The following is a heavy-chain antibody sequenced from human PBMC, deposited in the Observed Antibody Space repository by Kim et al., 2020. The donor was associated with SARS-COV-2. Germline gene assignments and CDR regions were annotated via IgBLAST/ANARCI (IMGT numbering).Heavy chain of an antibody. CDR2: ISNGGSSK. CDR1: GNNLNTYW. D-gene: IGHD3-10*02. CDR3: ARGMFSSGFDV. J-gene: IGHJ6*02. V-gene: IGHV3-74*01. Sequence: GGSLRLSCVASGNNLNTYWINGVRQAPGKGRVWVSRISNGGSSKHDADFVKGRFTMSRDNVENTVILQMHSLRAEDTAVYYCARGMFSSGFDVWGQGTTVTISS.